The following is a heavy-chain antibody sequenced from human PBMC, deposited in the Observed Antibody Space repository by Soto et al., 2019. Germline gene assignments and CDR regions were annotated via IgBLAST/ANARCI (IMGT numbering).Heavy chain of an antibody. CDR3: ARGLGGRMDD. V-gene: IGHV1-69*08. Sequence: QVQLVQSGAEVKKPGSSVRVSCKASGTIFSSYTISWVRQAPGQGLEWMGRIIPILGETNSAQKFQGRVTLTEDKSTNTAYMELNSLRLEDTALYYGARGLGGRMDDWGQGTTVTVSS. CDR2: IIPILGET. J-gene: IGHJ6*02. CDR1: GTIFSSYT. D-gene: IGHD3-16*01.